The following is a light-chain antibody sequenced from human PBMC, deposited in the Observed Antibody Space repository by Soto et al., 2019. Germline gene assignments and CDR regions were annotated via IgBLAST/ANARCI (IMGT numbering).Light chain of an antibody. V-gene: IGKV3-20*01. Sequence: EIVLTQSPGTLSLSPGERATLSCRASQSISNSYLAWYQQKPGQAPRLLIYGASSRATGIPDRFSGSGSGTGFPLTISRLEPEDFAVYYCQQYNNSPFTFGPGTKVDIK. CDR3: QQYNNSPFT. CDR2: GAS. J-gene: IGKJ3*01. CDR1: QSISNSY.